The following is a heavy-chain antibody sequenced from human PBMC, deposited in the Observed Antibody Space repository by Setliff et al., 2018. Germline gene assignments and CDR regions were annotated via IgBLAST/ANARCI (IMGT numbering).Heavy chain of an antibody. D-gene: IGHD3-10*01. CDR3: ARRWNFGPYGSGIHDGFDM. V-gene: IGHV4-34*01. CDR1: GDSFSDYY. CDR2: SNHGGST. J-gene: IGHJ3*02. Sequence: SETLSLTCAVYGDSFSDYYWSWIRQTPGKGLEWIGESNHGGSTSYNPSLKSRLTISVDTSKNQFSLNLNSVTAADTAVYYCARRWNFGPYGSGIHDGFDMWGQGTMVTVSS.